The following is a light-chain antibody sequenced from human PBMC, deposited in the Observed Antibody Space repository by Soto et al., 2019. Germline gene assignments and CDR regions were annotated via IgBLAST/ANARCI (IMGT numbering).Light chain of an antibody. CDR3: QTGGTGIQV. J-gene: IGLJ3*02. CDR1: SGHSSYA. Sequence: QPVLTQSPSASASLGASVKLTCTLSSGHSSYAIAWHQQQPEKGPRYLMKLNSDGSHSKGDGIPDRFSGSSSGAVRYLTISSLQSEDDADYYCQTGGTGIQVFGGGTKLTVL. V-gene: IGLV4-69*01. CDR2: LNSDGSH.